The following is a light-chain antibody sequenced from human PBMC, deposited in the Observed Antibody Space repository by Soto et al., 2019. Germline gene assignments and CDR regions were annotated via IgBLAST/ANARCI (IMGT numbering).Light chain of an antibody. V-gene: IGKV3-20*01. J-gene: IGKJ4*01. Sequence: EIVLTQSPGTLSLSPGERATLSCRASQSVSSSYLAWYQQKPGQAPRLLIYGASSRATGIPDRFSGSGSGTDFTLTISRLEPEDFAVYDCQQYGSSLPLTFGVGTKVEIK. CDR2: GAS. CDR3: QQYGSSLPLT. CDR1: QSVSSSY.